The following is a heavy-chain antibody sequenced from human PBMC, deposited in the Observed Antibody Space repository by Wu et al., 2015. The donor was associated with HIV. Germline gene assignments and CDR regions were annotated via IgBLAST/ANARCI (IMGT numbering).Heavy chain of an antibody. Sequence: VHLVAVVGVRVRKPGASLKVSCKASGYIFTDYYIHWVRQAPGQGLEWMGWINPDNDRTNFAQKFQVRVTMTRDTSISTAYMTLSRLRSDDTAIYYCARAVAGRFFDWLPQLDYWGQGTLVTVSS. CDR1: GYIFTDYY. CDR3: ARAVAGRFFDWLPQLDY. D-gene: IGHD3-9*01. CDR2: INPDNDRT. J-gene: IGHJ4*02. V-gene: IGHV1-2*02.